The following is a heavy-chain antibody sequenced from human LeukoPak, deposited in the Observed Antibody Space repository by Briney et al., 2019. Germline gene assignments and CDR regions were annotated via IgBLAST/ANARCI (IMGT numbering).Heavy chain of an antibody. D-gene: IGHD2/OR15-2a*01. Sequence: SETLSLTCRVSSVSISDYYWSWIRQPPGKGLEWIGYIYYSGSTNYNPSLKSRVTILVDMSKNQFSRKMSSVTGADRTGYYCARELKVGNTGYYFDNCGQGTLVTVSS. V-gene: IGHV4-59*01. CDR3: ARELKVGNTGYYFDN. CDR1: SVSISDYY. CDR2: IYYSGST. J-gene: IGHJ4*02.